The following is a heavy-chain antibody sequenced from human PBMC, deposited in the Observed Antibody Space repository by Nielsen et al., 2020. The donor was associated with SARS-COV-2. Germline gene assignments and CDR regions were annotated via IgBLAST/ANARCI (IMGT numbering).Heavy chain of an antibody. CDR2: INTNTGNP. D-gene: IGHD6-13*01. Sequence: ASVKVSCKASGYIFTNYALNWVRQAPGQGLEWMGWINTNTGNPTSAQDFTGLFVFSLDTSVSTAYLQISSLKAEDTAVYYCARDPWSSWYAGYGMDVWGQGTTVTVSS. J-gene: IGHJ6*02. CDR3: ARDPWSSWYAGYGMDV. CDR1: GYIFTNYA. V-gene: IGHV7-4-1*02.